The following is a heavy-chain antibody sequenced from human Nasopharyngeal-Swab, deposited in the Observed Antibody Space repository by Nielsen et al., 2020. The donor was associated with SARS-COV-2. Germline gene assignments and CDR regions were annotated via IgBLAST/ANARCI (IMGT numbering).Heavy chain of an antibody. D-gene: IGHD3-22*01. CDR3: AREGSYYYHDY. J-gene: IGHJ4*02. Sequence: GSLRLSCAVYGGSFSGYYWSWIRQPPGKGLEWIGEINHSGSTNYNPSLKSRVTISVDTSKNQFSLKLSSVTAADTAVYYCAREGSYYYHDYWGQGTLVTVSS. CDR1: GGSFSGYY. V-gene: IGHV4-34*01. CDR2: INHSGST.